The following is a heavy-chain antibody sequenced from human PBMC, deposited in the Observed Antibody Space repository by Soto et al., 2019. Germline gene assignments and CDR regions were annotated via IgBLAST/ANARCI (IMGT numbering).Heavy chain of an antibody. V-gene: IGHV3-23*01. CDR2: ISGSGGST. Sequence: PGGSLRLSCAASGFTFSSYAMSWVRQAPGKGLEWVSAISGSGGSTYYADSVKGRFTISRDNSKNTLYLQMNSLRAEDTVVYYCIICSGGSCYYHDAFDIWGQGTMVTVSS. CDR3: IICSGGSCYYHDAFDI. D-gene: IGHD2-15*01. J-gene: IGHJ3*02. CDR1: GFTFSSYA.